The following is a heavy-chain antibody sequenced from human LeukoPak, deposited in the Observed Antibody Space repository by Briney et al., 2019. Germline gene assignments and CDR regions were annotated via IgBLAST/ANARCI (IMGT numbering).Heavy chain of an antibody. Sequence: SETLSLTCTVSGGSISSSSYYWGWIRQPPGKGLEWIGSIYYSGSTYYNPSLKSRVTISVDTSKNQFSLKLSSVTAADTAVYYCARQSLAGSWSGYFDYYYYGMDVWGQGTTVTVSS. CDR2: IYYSGST. D-gene: IGHD3-3*01. J-gene: IGHJ6*02. V-gene: IGHV4-39*01. CDR1: GGSISSSSYY. CDR3: ARQSLAGSWSGYFDYYYYGMDV.